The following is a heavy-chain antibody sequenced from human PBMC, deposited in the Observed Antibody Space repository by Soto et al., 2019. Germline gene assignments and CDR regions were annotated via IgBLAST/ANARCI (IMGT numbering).Heavy chain of an antibody. CDR1: GDCISSYY. J-gene: IGHJ4*02. D-gene: IGHD4-4*01. V-gene: IGHV4-59*08. Sequence: SETLSLTCSVSGDCISSYYWSWIRQPPGKGLEWIGYLYYSGSTTHTPPLKSRLPISVDPSRIQCSLNMSSVPSADTALYYCARFLDPVTTSSSVDYWGQGTLVTVSS. CDR3: ARFLDPVTTSSSVDY. CDR2: LYYSGST.